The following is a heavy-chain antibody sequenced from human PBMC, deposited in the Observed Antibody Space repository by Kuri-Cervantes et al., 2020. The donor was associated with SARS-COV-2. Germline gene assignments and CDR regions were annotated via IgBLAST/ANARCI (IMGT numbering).Heavy chain of an antibody. V-gene: IGHV3-33*06. J-gene: IGHJ4*02. D-gene: IGHD2-2*02. CDR3: AKRGGYCSSTSCYTRWYYFDY. CDR2: IWHDGSNK. CDR1: HFTFSSYA. Sequence: GGSLRLSCAASHFTFSSYAFHWVRQAPGKGLEWVAAIWHDGSNKYYADSVKGRFTISRDNSRDTLYLEMNSLRAEDTAVYYCAKRGGYCSSTSCYTRWYYFDYWGQGTLVTVSS.